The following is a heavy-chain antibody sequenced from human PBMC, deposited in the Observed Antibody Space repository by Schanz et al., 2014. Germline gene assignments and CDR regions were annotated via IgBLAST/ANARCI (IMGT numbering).Heavy chain of an antibody. J-gene: IGHJ4*02. D-gene: IGHD1-1*01. CDR2: FT. V-gene: IGHV1-2*06. Sequence: QVQLVQSGAELKNPGASVKVSCKASGYSFSAYYIHWMRQAPGQGLEWLGRFTHISQKFQGRVTMTRDTSSTAAYMELNSLRSDDTAVYYCVRELSGGTFDSGGQGALVTVSS. CDR1: GYSFSAYY. CDR3: VRELSGGTFDS.